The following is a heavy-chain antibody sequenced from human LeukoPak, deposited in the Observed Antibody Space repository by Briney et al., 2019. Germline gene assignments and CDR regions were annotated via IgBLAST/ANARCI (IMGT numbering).Heavy chain of an antibody. CDR1: GGSISSSSYY. J-gene: IGHJ6*03. CDR2: IYYSGST. Sequence: SETLSLTCTVSGGSISSSSYYWGWIRQPPGKGLEWIGSIYYSGSTYYNQSPKSRVTISVDTSKSQFSLKLSSVTAADTAVYYCARDGGYYFPDYMDVWGTGTTVTVSS. CDR3: ARDGGYYFPDYMDV. D-gene: IGHD3-22*01. V-gene: IGHV4-39*07.